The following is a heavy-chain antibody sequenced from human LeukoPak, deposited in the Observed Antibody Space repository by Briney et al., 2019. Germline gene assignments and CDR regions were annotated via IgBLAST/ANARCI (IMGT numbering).Heavy chain of an antibody. CDR2: IIPIFGTA. CDR3: ARDRSQYYYDSSGYYYVSFDY. CDR1: GGTFSSYA. V-gene: IGHV1-69*13. J-gene: IGHJ4*02. D-gene: IGHD3-22*01. Sequence: ASVKVSCKAPGGTFSSYAISWVRQAPGQGLEWMGGIIPIFGTANYAQKFQGRVTITADESTSTAYMELSSLRSGDTAVYYCARDRSQYYYDSSGYYYVSFDYWGQGTLVTVSS.